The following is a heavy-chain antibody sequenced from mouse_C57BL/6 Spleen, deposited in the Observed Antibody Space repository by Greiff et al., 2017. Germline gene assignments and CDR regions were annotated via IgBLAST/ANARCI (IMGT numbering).Heavy chain of an antibody. CDR2: IGPEDGET. CDR3: ARGGAMDY. Sequence: DVKLQESGAELVKPGASVKLSCTASGFNIKDYYMHWVKQRTEQGLEWIGRIGPEDGETKYASKFPGKATITADTSSNTAYLQLSGLTSGDTAVYYCARGGAMDYWGQGTSVTVSA. J-gene: IGHJ4*01. CDR1: GFNIKDYY. V-gene: IGHV14-2*01.